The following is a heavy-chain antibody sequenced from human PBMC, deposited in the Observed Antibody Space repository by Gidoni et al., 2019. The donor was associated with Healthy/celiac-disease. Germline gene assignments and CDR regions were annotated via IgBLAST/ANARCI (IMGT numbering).Heavy chain of an antibody. V-gene: IGHV1-18*04. J-gene: IGHJ5*02. CDR2: ISAYNGNT. CDR3: ARVVTVRGVLDWFDP. Sequence: QVPLAQSGAEVKKPGASVKVSFKPSVYTCTRYGISWVRQATGQGLEWMGWISAYNGNTNYAQKLQGRVTMTTDTSTSTAYMELRSLRSDDTAVYYCARVVTVRGVLDWFDPWGQGTLVTVSS. D-gene: IGHD3-10*01. CDR1: VYTCTRYG.